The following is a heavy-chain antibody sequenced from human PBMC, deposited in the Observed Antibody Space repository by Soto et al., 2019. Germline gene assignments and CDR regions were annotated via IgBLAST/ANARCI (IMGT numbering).Heavy chain of an antibody. CDR2: IYWDDDK. J-gene: IGHJ1*01. V-gene: IGHV2-5*02. Sequence: QITLKESGPTLVKPTQTLTLTCTFSGFSLSTNGVGVGWIRQFPGKALEWLALIYWDDDKRYSPSLKSRLTITKDTSKNQVVLRMTNMDPVDTATYYCADSPPATVTTSAEYFQHWGQGTLVTVSS. D-gene: IGHD4-17*01. CDR1: GFSLSTNGVG. CDR3: ADSPPATVTTSAEYFQH.